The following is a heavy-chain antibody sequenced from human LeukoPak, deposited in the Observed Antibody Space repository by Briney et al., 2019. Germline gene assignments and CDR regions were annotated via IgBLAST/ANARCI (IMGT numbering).Heavy chain of an antibody. V-gene: IGHV4-34*01. CDR1: GGSFSGYY. CDR3: ARGVINSDDAFDI. D-gene: IGHD3-10*01. Sequence: PSETLSLTCAVYGGSFSGYYWSWIRQPPGKGLEWIGEINHSGSTNYNPSLKSRVTISVDTSKNQFSLKLSSVTAADTAVYYCARGVINSDDAFDIWGQGTMVTVSS. J-gene: IGHJ3*02. CDR2: INHSGST.